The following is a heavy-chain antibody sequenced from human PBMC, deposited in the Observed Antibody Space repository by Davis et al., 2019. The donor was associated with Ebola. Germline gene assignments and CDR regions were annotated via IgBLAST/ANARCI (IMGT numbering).Heavy chain of an antibody. CDR1: GGSIRSYY. Sequence: SETLSLTCTVSGGSIRSYYWSWIRQPPGEGLEWIGYIHYIGSTNYNPSLKSRVTISVDTSKNQFSLRLSSVTAADTAVYYCARWVGSDWYYFDYWGQGTLVTVSS. V-gene: IGHV4-59*01. CDR3: ARWVGSDWYYFDY. CDR2: IHYIGST. D-gene: IGHD6-19*01. J-gene: IGHJ4*02.